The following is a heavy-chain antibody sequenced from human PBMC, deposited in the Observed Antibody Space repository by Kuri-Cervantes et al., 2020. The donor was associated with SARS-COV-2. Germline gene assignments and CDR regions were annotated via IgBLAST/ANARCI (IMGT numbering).Heavy chain of an antibody. D-gene: IGHD3-22*01. Sequence: GGSLRLSCAASGFTFSSYGMHWIRQSPGKGLEWVSCIDGYSPYIHYADSVKGRFTISRDNAKSSVFLQMNSLRAEDTAVYYCTTSMIVSAAHYFDYWGQGILVTVSS. J-gene: IGHJ4*02. V-gene: IGHV3-21*01. CDR2: IDGYSPYI. CDR3: TTSMIVSAAHYFDY. CDR1: GFTFSSYG.